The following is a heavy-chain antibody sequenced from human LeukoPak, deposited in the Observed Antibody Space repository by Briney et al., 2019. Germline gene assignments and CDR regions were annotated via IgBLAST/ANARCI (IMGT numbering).Heavy chain of an antibody. CDR3: ASEIAVSGTTLDY. D-gene: IGHD6-19*01. CDR2: INPNAGST. J-gene: IGHJ4*02. Sequence: ASVKVSCKASGYSFSSYYMHWVRQAPGEGLEWMGKINPNAGSTGYAQRFQGRVTITSDTSTSTVYMELRSLRSEDTAVYYCASEIAVSGTTLDYCGQGALVTVSS. CDR1: GYSFSSYY. V-gene: IGHV1-46*01.